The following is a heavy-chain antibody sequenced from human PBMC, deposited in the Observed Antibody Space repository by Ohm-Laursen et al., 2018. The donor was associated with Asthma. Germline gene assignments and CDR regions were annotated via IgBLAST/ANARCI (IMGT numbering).Heavy chain of an antibody. CDR2: IYYSGST. J-gene: IGHJ4*02. D-gene: IGHD3-10*01. Sequence: SDTLSLTCTVSGGSISSSYWSWIRQPPGKGLEWIGYIYYSGSTNYNPSLKSRVTISVDTSKNQFSLKLSSVTAADTAVYYCAREEQSRGLFDYWGQGTLVTVSS. CDR3: AREEQSRGLFDY. CDR1: GGSISSSY. V-gene: IGHV4-59*01.